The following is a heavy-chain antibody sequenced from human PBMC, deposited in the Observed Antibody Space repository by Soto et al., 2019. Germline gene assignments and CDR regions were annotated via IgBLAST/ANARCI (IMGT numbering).Heavy chain of an antibody. D-gene: IGHD4-17*01. J-gene: IGHJ4*02. CDR3: AYGDSRAPFDS. Sequence: QVQLQASGPGLVRPSETLSLTCTVSGGSISSYYWSWIRQPPGKGLEWIGYIYNSGSTNYNPSLKSRVTISVDTSKNQFSLKLSSVTAADTAVYYCAYGDSRAPFDSWGQGTLVTVSS. CDR1: GGSISSYY. CDR2: IYNSGST. V-gene: IGHV4-59*01.